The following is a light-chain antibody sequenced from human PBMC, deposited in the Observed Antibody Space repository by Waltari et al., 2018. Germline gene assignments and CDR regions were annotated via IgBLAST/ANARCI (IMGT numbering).Light chain of an antibody. CDR1: SGSIASHY. CDR3: QSYDSSNQRV. V-gene: IGLV6-57*01. CDR2: EDN. J-gene: IGLJ3*02. Sequence: NFMLTQPHSVSESPGKTVTISYTRSSGSIASHYVQWYQQRPGSSPTTIIYEDNQRPSGVPDRFSGSIDSSSNSASLTISGLETEDEADYYCQSYDSSNQRVFGGGTKLTVL.